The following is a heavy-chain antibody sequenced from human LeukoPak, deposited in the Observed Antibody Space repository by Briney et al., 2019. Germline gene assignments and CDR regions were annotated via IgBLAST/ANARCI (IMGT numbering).Heavy chain of an antibody. D-gene: IGHD6-19*01. J-gene: IGHJ4*02. V-gene: IGHV1-24*01. CDR3: ATDSSGGRFDY. CDR1: GYTFTSYG. CDR2: FDPEDGET. Sequence: ASVKVSCKASGYTFTSYGISWVRQAPGQGLEWMGGFDPEDGETIYAQKFQGRVTMTEDTSTDTAYMELSSLRSEDTAVYYCATDSSGGRFDYWGQGTLVTVSS.